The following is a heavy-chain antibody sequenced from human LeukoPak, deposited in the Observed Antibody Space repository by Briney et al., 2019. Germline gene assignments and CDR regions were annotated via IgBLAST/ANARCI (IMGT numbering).Heavy chain of an antibody. CDR3: ARVFGGIYSPFDY. CDR1: GYSFKSYD. Sequence: APVKVSCKTSGYSFKSYDISWVRQAPGQGLEWMGWISPYNGNTNYAQKVQGRVTMTTDTSTSTAYMELRSLRSDDTAVYYCARVFGGIYSPFDYWGQGTLVSVPS. D-gene: IGHD1-26*01. V-gene: IGHV1-18*01. J-gene: IGHJ4*02. CDR2: ISPYNGNT.